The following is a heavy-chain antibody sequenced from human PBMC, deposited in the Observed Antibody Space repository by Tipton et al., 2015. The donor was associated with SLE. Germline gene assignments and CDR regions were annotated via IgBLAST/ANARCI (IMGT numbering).Heavy chain of an antibody. J-gene: IGHJ4*02. CDR1: GGSFSGYY. V-gene: IGHV4-34*01. Sequence: TLSLTCAVYGGSFSGYYWSWIRQPPGKGLEWIGEINHSGSTNYNPSLKSRVTISVDTSKNQFSLKLSSVTATDTAVYYCARALGYNYGPYYFDYWGQGTLVTVSS. D-gene: IGHD5-18*01. CDR2: INHSGST. CDR3: ARALGYNYGPYYFDY.